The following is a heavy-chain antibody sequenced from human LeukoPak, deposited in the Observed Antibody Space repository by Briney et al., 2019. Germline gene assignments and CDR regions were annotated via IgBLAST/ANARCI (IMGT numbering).Heavy chain of an antibody. Sequence: PSETLSLTCTVSGGSISSYYWCWIRQPPGKGLEWIGYIYYSGSTNYNPSLKSRVTISVDTSKNQFSLKLSSVTAADTAVYYCARLREAAAGLDYWGQGTLVTVSS. CDR2: IYYSGST. V-gene: IGHV4-59*08. CDR1: GGSISSYY. J-gene: IGHJ4*02. D-gene: IGHD6-13*01. CDR3: ARLREAAAGLDY.